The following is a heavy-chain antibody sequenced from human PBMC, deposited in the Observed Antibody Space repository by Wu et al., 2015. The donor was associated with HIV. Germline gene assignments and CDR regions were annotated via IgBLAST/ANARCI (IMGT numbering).Heavy chain of an antibody. J-gene: IGHJ4*02. D-gene: IGHD6-13*01. V-gene: IGHV1-18*01. CDR2: INPYNGDT. Sequence: QVQLVQSGTEVKKPGASVKVSCKASGYTFTRYVMSWLRQAPGQGLEWMGWINPYNGDTNYAQKFQGRVIMTKDPSTSTVYMELRNLRSDDTAVYYCARAPAIEAAGTVDYWGQGTLVIVSS. CDR1: GYTFTRYV. CDR3: ARAPAIEAAGTVDY.